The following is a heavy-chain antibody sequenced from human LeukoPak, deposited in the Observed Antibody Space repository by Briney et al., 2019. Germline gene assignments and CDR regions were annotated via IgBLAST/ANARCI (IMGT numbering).Heavy chain of an antibody. D-gene: IGHD2-15*01. V-gene: IGHV4-30-4*01. CDR1: GFTFSSYAMH. CDR2: IYHRGGT. Sequence: LRLSCAASGFTFSSYAMHWVRQPPGKGLEWIGYIYHRGGTSYNPSLKSRILFSVDTSQNQFSLKLNSVTAADTAVYYCVREILYCSGGSRYRGSFDNWGQGTLVTVSS. CDR3: VREILYCSGGSRYRGSFDN. J-gene: IGHJ4*02.